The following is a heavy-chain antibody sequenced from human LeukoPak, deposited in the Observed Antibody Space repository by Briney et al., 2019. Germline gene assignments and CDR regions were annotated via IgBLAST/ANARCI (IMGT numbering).Heavy chain of an antibody. CDR2: IYYSGST. D-gene: IGHD4-17*01. V-gene: IGHV4-39*02. CDR3: ARDYGDYWFDP. Sequence: ASETLSLTCTVSGGSIKSSTFYWGWIRQPPGKGLEWIGNIYYSGSTYYYPSLKNRVTISVDTSKNQFSLKLNFVTAADTAVYYCARDYGDYWFDPWGQGTLVTVSS. CDR1: GGSIKSSTFY. J-gene: IGHJ5*02.